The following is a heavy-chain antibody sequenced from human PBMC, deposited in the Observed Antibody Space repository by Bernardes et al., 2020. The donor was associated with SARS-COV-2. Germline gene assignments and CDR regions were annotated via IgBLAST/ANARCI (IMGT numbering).Heavy chain of an antibody. Sequence: GGSLRLSCAASGFTFSSYSMNWVRQAPGKGLEWVSYISSSSSTIYYADSVKGRFTISRDNAKNSLYLQMNSLRAEDMAVYYCARGISRPYYDYVWGTSHYFDYWGQGTLVTVSS. J-gene: IGHJ4*02. CDR1: GFTFSSYS. CDR3: ARGISRPYYDYVWGTSHYFDY. D-gene: IGHD3-16*01. V-gene: IGHV3-48*01. CDR2: ISSSSSTI.